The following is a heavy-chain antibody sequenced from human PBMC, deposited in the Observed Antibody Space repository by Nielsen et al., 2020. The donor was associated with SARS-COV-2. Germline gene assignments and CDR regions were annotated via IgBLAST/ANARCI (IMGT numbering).Heavy chain of an antibody. CDR1: GFTFDDYA. J-gene: IGHJ2*01. Sequence: SLKISCVGSGFTFDDYAMHWVRQAPGKGLEWVSGISWNSVSIDYADSVKGRFTTSRDNAKSSLYLQMNSLRAEDTAFYYCAKVYGDYVGFFDVWGRGTLVTVSS. V-gene: IGHV3-9*01. CDR3: AKVYGDYVGFFDV. D-gene: IGHD4-17*01. CDR2: ISWNSVSI.